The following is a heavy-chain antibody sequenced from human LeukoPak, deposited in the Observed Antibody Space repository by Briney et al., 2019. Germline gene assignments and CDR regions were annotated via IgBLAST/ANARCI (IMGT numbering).Heavy chain of an antibody. CDR3: ASGHYDSSGYVDDY. J-gene: IGHJ4*02. CDR2: IYYSGST. CDR1: GGSISSYY. Sequence: SETLSLTCTVSGGSISSYYWSWIRQPPGKGLEWIGYIYYSGSTNYNPPLKSRVTISVDTSKNQFSLKLSSVTAADTAVYYCASGHYDSSGYVDDYWGQGTLVTVSS. D-gene: IGHD3-22*01. V-gene: IGHV4-59*01.